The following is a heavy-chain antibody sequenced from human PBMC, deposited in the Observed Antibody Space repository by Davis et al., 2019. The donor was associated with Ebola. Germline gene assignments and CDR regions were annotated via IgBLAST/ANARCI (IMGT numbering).Heavy chain of an antibody. J-gene: IGHJ6*04. Sequence: GGSLRLSCAASGFTFSSYAMSWVRQAPGKGLEWVSAISGSGGSTYYADSVKGRFTISRDNAKNSLYLQMNSLRAEDTALYYCAKDISEAASLYYYGMDVWGKGTTVTVSS. D-gene: IGHD2-15*01. V-gene: IGHV3-23*01. CDR3: AKDISEAASLYYYGMDV. CDR1: GFTFSSYA. CDR2: ISGSGGST.